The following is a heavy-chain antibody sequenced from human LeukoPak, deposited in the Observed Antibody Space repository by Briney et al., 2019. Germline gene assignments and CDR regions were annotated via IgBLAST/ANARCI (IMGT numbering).Heavy chain of an antibody. J-gene: IGHJ4*02. CDR1: GGTFRSNA. Sequence: ASVKVSCKASGGTFRSNAISWVRQAPGQGLEWMGGITPIFGTANYAQKFQGRVTITAVESMSTAYMELSSLRSEDTAVYYCARGWLAETTVVSPYNYWGQGTLVTVSS. V-gene: IGHV1-69*13. D-gene: IGHD4-23*01. CDR2: ITPIFGTA. CDR3: ARGWLAETTVVSPYNY.